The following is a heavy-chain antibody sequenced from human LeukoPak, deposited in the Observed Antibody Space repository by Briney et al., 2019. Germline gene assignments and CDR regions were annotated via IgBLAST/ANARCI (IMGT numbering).Heavy chain of an antibody. V-gene: IGHV3-30*18. CDR1: GFTFSSYG. CDR2: ISYDGSNK. CDR3: AKDLHSSGYYQTGDY. D-gene: IGHD3-22*01. J-gene: IGHJ4*02. Sequence: PGGSLRLSCAASGFTFSSYGMHWVRQAPGKELEWVAVISYDGSNKYYADSVKGRFTISRDNSKNTLHLQMNSLRAEDTAVYYCAKDLHSSGYYQTGDYWGQGTLVTVSS.